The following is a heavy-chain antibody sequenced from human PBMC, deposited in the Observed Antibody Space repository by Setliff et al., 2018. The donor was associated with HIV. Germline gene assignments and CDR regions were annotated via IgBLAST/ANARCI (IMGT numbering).Heavy chain of an antibody. V-gene: IGHV1-24*01. J-gene: IGHJ3*02. CDR2: FDPEDGGT. CDR3: ARDLAAAGAFDI. Sequence: ASVKVSCKASGDMPITYAITWVRQAPGKGLEWMGGFDPEDGGTIHAQKFQGRVTMTEDTSTDTAYMELRSLRSEDTAVYYCARDLAAAGAFDIWGQGTMVTVSS. D-gene: IGHD6-13*01. CDR1: GDMPITYA.